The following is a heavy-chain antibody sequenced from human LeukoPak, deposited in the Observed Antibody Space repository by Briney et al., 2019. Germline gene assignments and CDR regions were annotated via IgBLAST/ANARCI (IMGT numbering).Heavy chain of an antibody. CDR2: IYYGGT. CDR3: ARAMIKGEYYFDY. V-gene: IGHV4-30-4*01. J-gene: IGHJ4*02. Sequence: SETLSLTCTVSGGSISSGYYYWSWIRQPPGKGLEYIGYIYYGGTYYNPSLKSRVTISVDTSKNQFSLKLSSVTAADTAVYYCARAMIKGEYYFDYWGQGTLVTVSS. D-gene: IGHD3-16*01. CDR1: GGSISSGYYY.